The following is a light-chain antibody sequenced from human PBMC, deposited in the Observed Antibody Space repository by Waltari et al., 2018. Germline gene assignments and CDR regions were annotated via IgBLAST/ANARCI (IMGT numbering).Light chain of an antibody. CDR1: SGIIANNH. CDR3: QSYDSSNWV. V-gene: IGLV6-57*03. Sequence: NFMLTQPHSVSESPRTTVTISCTRSSGIIANNHVPCSQQRPGSAPPTVSYEDNQRPPGVPDPFSGSIDSSSTSASLTISGLKTEDEADYYCQSYDSSNWVFGGGTKLTVL. CDR2: EDN. J-gene: IGLJ3*02.